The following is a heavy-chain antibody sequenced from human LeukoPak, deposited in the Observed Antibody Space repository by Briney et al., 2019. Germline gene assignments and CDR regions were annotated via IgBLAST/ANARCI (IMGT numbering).Heavy chain of an antibody. J-gene: IGHJ1*01. V-gene: IGHV3-48*01. CDR1: GFTFSSYS. D-gene: IGHD3-9*01. Sequence: GGSLRLSCAASGFTFSSYSMNWVPQAPGKGLEWVSQISRSSTTIYYADSVKGRFIISRDNDKNSVFLQMNSLRAEDTAVYYCAKGPYDILTRRAAKYFQHWGQGTLVTVSS. CDR2: ISRSSTTI. CDR3: AKGPYDILTRRAAKYFQH.